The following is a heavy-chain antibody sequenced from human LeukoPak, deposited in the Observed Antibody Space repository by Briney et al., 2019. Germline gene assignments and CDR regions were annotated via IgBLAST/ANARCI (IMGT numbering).Heavy chain of an antibody. V-gene: IGHV4-59*12. CDR2: VYYSGTT. J-gene: IGHJ4*02. Sequence: SETLSLTCTVSGGSISGYYWSWIRQPPGKGLEWIGYVYYSGTTKYNPSLKSRLTISVDMSKDQFSLRLTSVTDADTAVYYCARVTPNGYSDYWGQGTLVIVSS. D-gene: IGHD2-21*01. CDR1: GGSISGYY. CDR3: ARVTPNGYSDY.